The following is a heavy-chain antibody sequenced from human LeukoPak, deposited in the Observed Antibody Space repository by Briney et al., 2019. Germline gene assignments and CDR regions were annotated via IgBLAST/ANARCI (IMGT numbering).Heavy chain of an antibody. CDR2: IYYSGST. CDR1: GGSISTSSNS. Sequence: SETLSLTCTVSGGSISTSSNSWGWIRQPPGKGLECIGTIYYSGSTDYNPSLKSRVTISVDSSKNQFSLRLTSVTAADTAVYYCARIREYGAFDYWGQGTLVTVSS. J-gene: IGHJ4*02. V-gene: IGHV4-39*07. D-gene: IGHD3-10*01. CDR3: ARIREYGAFDY.